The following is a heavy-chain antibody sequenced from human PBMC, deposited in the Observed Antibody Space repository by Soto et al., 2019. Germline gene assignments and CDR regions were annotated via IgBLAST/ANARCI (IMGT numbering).Heavy chain of an antibody. CDR3: AREDDGGDRDYYGLDV. CDR2: IHYSRSI. J-gene: IGHJ6*02. CDR1: GGSISTDHYH. Sequence: QVQLQESGPGLVRPSQTLSLTCTVSGGSISTDHYHWTWIRQAPGKGLEWIGYIHYSRSIEFNPSLQSRVSMSVDTSTNLFSLRLSSVTAADTAVYFCAREDDGGDRDYYGLDVWGQGTTVTVSS. V-gene: IGHV4-30-4*01. D-gene: IGHD2-21*02.